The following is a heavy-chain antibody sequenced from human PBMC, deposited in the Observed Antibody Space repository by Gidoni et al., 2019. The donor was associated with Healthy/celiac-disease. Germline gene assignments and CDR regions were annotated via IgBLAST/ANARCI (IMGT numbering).Heavy chain of an antibody. CDR1: GFTFSSYA. CDR2: ISGSGGST. CDR3: AKYSSSPNLYYYYMDV. Sequence: EVQLLESGGGLVQPGGSLRLSCAASGFTFSSYAMSWVRQAPGKGLEWVSAISGSGGSTYYADSVKGRFTISRDNSKNTLYLQMNSLRAEDTAVYYCAKYSSSPNLYYYYMDVWGKGTTVTVSS. D-gene: IGHD6-6*01. J-gene: IGHJ6*03. V-gene: IGHV3-23*01.